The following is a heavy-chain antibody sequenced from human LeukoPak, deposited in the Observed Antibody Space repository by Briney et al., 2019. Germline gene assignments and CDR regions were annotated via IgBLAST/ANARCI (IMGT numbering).Heavy chain of an antibody. CDR2: IYYSGST. J-gene: IGHJ3*02. Sequence: SETLSLTCTVSGSSISSYYWSWIRQPPGKGLEWIGYIYYSGSTNYNPSLKSRVTISVDTSKNQFSLKLSSVTAADTAVYYCARAVYDSRGAFDIWGQGTMVTVSS. V-gene: IGHV4-59*01. CDR3: ARAVYDSRGAFDI. D-gene: IGHD3-9*01. CDR1: GSSISSYY.